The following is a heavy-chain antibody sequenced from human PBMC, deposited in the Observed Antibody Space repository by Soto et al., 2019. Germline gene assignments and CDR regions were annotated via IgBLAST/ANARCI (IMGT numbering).Heavy chain of an antibody. Sequence: EVQLVESGGGLVKPGGSLRLSCAASGFTFSSYSMNWVRQAPGKGLEWVSSISSSSSYIYYADSVKGRFTISRDNAKNSLYLQMNSLRAEDTAVYYCARDPSGGGYYDFWSGYYISAFDIWGQGTMVTVSS. CDR2: ISSSSSYI. D-gene: IGHD3-3*01. J-gene: IGHJ3*02. CDR3: ARDPSGGGYYDFWSGYYISAFDI. CDR1: GFTFSSYS. V-gene: IGHV3-21*01.